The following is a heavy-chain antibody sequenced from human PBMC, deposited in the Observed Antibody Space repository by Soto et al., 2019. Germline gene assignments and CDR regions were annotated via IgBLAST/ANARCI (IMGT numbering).Heavy chain of an antibody. CDR2: ISPGDSET. D-gene: IGHD3-10*01. CDR1: GYTFGNYW. V-gene: IGHV5-51*01. CDR3: AGRPRLSYAGYYGMDV. Sequence: GESLKISCKASGYTFGNYWIGWVRQMPGKGLEWMGIISPGDSETRYSPSFQGPVTMSVDKSINTAYLQWSSLKASDTAMYYCAGRPRLSYAGYYGMDVWGQGTTVTVSS. J-gene: IGHJ6*02.